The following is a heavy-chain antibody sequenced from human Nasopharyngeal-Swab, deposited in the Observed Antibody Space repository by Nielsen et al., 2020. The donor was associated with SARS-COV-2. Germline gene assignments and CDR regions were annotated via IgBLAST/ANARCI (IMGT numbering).Heavy chain of an antibody. D-gene: IGHD5-24*01. J-gene: IGHJ4*02. V-gene: IGHV5-51*01. CDR2: IYPGDSDT. CDR3: ARQEEMATIWDY. CDR1: GSSFTSYW. Sequence: GGSLRLSCKGSGSSFTSYWIGWVRQMPGKGLEWMGIIYPGDSDTRYSPSFQGQVTISADKSICTAYLQWSSLKASDTAMYYCARQEEMATIWDYWGQGTLVTVSS.